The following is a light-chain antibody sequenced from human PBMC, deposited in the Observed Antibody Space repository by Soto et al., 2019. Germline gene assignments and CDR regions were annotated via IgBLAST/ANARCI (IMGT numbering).Light chain of an antibody. CDR2: AAS. CDR1: ESIARH. CDR3: QQTYTALSIT. J-gene: IGKJ5*01. Sequence: DIQMTQSPSSLSASVGDRVTITCRASESIARHLNWYQQKPGKAPKLLIYAASSLQNGGPSRFRGGGSGTDFTLTIINLQPEDFATYYCQQTYTALSITFGQGTRLEIK. V-gene: IGKV1-39*01.